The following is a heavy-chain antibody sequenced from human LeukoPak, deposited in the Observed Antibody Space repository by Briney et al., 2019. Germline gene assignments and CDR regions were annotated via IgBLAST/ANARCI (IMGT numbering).Heavy chain of an antibody. Sequence: SETLSLTCTVSGDSISTTSYYWSWIRQPPGKGLEWIGEINHSGSTNYNPSLKSRVTISVDTSKNQFSLKLSSVTAADTAVYYCARVGSYRKTGSHDYWGQGTLVTVSS. D-gene: IGHD1-26*01. CDR1: GDSISTTSYY. CDR3: ARVGSYRKTGSHDY. V-gene: IGHV4-39*07. J-gene: IGHJ4*02. CDR2: INHSGST.